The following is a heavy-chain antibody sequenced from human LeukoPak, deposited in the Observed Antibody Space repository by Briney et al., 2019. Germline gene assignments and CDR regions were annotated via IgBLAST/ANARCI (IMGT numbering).Heavy chain of an antibody. D-gene: IGHD3-3*01. V-gene: IGHV3-48*01. CDR2: ISRSSSTI. Sequence: PGGSLRLSCAASGFTFSTYSMNWVRQAPGKGLEWVSYISRSSSTIYYAHSVEGRFTISRDNSKNTLYLQMDSLRAEDTAVYYCARDRAWNYFDYWGQGTLVTVSS. J-gene: IGHJ4*02. CDR3: ARDRAWNYFDY. CDR1: GFTFSTYS.